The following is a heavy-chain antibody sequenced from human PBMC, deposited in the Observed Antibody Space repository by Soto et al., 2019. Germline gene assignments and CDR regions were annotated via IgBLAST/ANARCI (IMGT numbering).Heavy chain of an antibody. V-gene: IGHV1-3*01. CDR2: INVGNGDT. Sequence: ASVKVSCKASGYPFSTYAMHWVRQAPGQRLECLGWINVGNGDTTYSQRFRDRVKFTSATSANTVFMELSSLTSEDTAVYYCARVDFGEYWGYYFQNWGQGTLVTV. J-gene: IGHJ4*02. CDR3: ARVDFGEYWGYYFQN. CDR1: GYPFSTYA. D-gene: IGHD3-10*01.